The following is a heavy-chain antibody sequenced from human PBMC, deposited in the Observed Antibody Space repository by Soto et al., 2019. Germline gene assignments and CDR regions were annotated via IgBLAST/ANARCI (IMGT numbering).Heavy chain of an antibody. Sequence: GGSLRLSCSASGFTFSSYAMHWVRQAPGKVLEYVSSISTNGGSTHYADSVKGRFTISRDNSKNTQYLQMSSLRADDTAVYYCVKGEYYYDSSGYYPFDYWGQGT. CDR1: GFTFSSYA. CDR2: ISTNGGST. V-gene: IGHV3-64D*06. D-gene: IGHD3-22*01. J-gene: IGHJ4*02. CDR3: VKGEYYYDSSGYYPFDY.